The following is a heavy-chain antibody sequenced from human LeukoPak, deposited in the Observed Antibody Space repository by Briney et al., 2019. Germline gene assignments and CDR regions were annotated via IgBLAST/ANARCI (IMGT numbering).Heavy chain of an antibody. CDR3: ARGRYGWLPFDY. D-gene: IGHD3-16*01. CDR1: GGSISSGSYY. Sequence: PSETLSLACTVSGGSISSGSYYWSWIRQPAGKGLEWIGRIYTSGSTNYNPSLKSRVTISVDTSKNQFTLNLSSVTAADTAVYYCARGRYGWLPFDYWGQGTLVTVSS. V-gene: IGHV4-61*02. J-gene: IGHJ4*02. CDR2: IYTSGST.